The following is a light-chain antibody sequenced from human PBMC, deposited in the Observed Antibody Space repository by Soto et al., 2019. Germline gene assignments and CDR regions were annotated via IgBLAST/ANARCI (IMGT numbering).Light chain of an antibody. Sequence: DIQMTQSPSTLSASVADRVTIACRASQAISGYLAWYQRKPGIAPKLLIYDAANLQTGVSSRFSGSGSGTEFTLTINSLQPDDFATYYCQQYSSYPLTFGGGTKVEIK. J-gene: IGKJ4*01. V-gene: IGKV1-5*01. CDR3: QQYSSYPLT. CDR1: QAISGY. CDR2: DAA.